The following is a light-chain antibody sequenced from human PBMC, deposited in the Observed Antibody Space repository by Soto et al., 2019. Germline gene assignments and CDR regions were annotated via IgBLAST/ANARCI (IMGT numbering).Light chain of an antibody. Sequence: IEITQSPLSLPVTPGEPASISCRSSQSLLHSNGYNYLDWYLQKPGQSPQLLIYLGSYRASGVPDRFSGSGSGTDFTLKISRVEAEDVGVYYCMQALQTRTFGQGTKVDIK. CDR2: LGS. J-gene: IGKJ1*01. CDR3: MQALQTRT. V-gene: IGKV2-28*01. CDR1: QSLLHSNGYNY.